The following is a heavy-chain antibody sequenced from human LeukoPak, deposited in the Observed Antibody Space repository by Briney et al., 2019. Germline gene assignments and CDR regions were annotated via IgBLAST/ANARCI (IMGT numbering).Heavy chain of an antibody. J-gene: IGHJ4*02. CDR1: GGSISSYH. Sequence: ASETLSLTCTVSGGSISSYHWSWIRQPPGKGLEWIGYIYYSGSTNYNPSLKSRVTISVDTSKNQFSLNLSSVTAADTAVYYCARDQQLGYFDYWGQGTLVTVSS. D-gene: IGHD6-6*01. CDR2: IYYSGST. V-gene: IGHV4-59*01. CDR3: ARDQQLGYFDY.